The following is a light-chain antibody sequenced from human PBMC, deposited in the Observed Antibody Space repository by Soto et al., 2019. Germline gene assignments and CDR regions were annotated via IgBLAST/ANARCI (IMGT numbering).Light chain of an antibody. J-gene: IGLJ3*02. CDR1: SSNIGSNY. CDR3: AAWDDSLSGWV. Sequence: QSVLTQPPSASGTPGQRVTISCSGSSSNIGSNYVYWYQQLPGTAPKLLIYSNEQRPSGVPDRFSGSKSGTSASLAISGLRSEDEADYYCAAWDDSLSGWVFGGGTKVTVL. V-gene: IGLV1-47*02. CDR2: SNE.